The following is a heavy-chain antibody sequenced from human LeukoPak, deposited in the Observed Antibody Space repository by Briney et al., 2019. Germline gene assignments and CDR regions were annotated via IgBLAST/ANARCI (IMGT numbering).Heavy chain of an antibody. CDR1: GHTFSSYS. CDR3: AISVLLWFGESRDWFDP. D-gene: IGHD3-10*01. CDR2: ISSSSSYI. Sequence: PGGSLRLSCAASGHTFSSYSMNWVGQAPGKGVEWVSSISSSSSYIYYADSVKGRFTISRDNAKNSLYLQMNSLRAEDTAVYYCAISVLLWFGESRDWFDPWGQGTLVTVSS. V-gene: IGHV3-21*01. J-gene: IGHJ5*02.